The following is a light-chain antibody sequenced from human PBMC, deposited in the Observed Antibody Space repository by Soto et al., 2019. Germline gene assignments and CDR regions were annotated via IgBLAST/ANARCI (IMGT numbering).Light chain of an antibody. CDR3: YSTDSSGNHCV. V-gene: IGLV3-10*01. CDR1: ALPTKY. J-gene: IGLJ2*01. CDR2: EDS. Sequence: SYELTQPPSVSVSPGQTARITCSGDALPTKYAYWYQQKSGQAPVLVIYEDSKRPSGIPERFSGSSSGTMATLTISGAQVEDEADYYCYSTDSSGNHCVFGGGTKLTVL.